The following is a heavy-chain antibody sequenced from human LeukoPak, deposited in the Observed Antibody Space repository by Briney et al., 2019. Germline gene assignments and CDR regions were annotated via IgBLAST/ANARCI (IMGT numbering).Heavy chain of an antibody. CDR1: GFTFSSYG. Sequence: GGSLRLSCAASAASGFTFSSYGMHWVRQAPGKGLEWVAVISYDGSNKYYADSVKGRFTISRDNSKNTLYLQMNSLRAEDTAVYYCASGGYCSGGSCYSRPLDYWGQGTLVTVSS. J-gene: IGHJ4*02. D-gene: IGHD2-15*01. CDR2: ISYDGSNK. V-gene: IGHV3-30*03. CDR3: ASGGYCSGGSCYSRPLDY.